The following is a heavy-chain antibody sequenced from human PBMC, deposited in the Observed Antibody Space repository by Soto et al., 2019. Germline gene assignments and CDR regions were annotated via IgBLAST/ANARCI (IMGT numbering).Heavy chain of an antibody. J-gene: IGHJ4*02. Sequence: NLSLTCTVSGGSISSGGYYWSWIRQHXXXXXXXIXXXHHXXSPXXXXXXXTXXTIXXXTSTQQFSLKLSYVTAADTAVYYCAREPLTWGQGTLVNVSS. CDR1: GGSISSGGYY. CDR3: AREPLT. V-gene: IGHV4-31*01. CDR2: XHHXXSP.